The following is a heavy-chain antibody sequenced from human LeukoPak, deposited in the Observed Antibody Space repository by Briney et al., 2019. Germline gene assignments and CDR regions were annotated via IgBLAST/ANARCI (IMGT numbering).Heavy chain of an antibody. CDR1: GYTFTSYD. D-gene: IGHD1-26*01. CDR3: ARGQTQRNSGYFDY. J-gene: IGHJ4*02. Sequence: ASVKVSCKASGYTFTSYDINWVRQATGQGLEWMGWMNPNCGNTGYAQKFQGRVTMTRNTSISTAYMELSSLRSEDTAVYYCARGQTQRNSGYFDYWGQGTLVTVSS. V-gene: IGHV1-8*01. CDR2: MNPNCGNT.